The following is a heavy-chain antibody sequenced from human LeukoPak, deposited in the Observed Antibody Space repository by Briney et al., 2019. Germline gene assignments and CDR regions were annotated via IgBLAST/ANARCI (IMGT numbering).Heavy chain of an antibody. CDR3: ANYHDNSGYSPHLDN. Sequence: ASVKVSCKASGYTFTGYYMHWVRQAPGQGLEWMGWMNPNSGNTGYAQKFQGRVTMTRNTSISTAYMELSSLRSEDTAVYYCANYHDNSGYSPHLDNWGQGTLVIVSS. V-gene: IGHV1-8*02. CDR2: MNPNSGNT. J-gene: IGHJ4*02. D-gene: IGHD3-22*01. CDR1: GYTFTGYY.